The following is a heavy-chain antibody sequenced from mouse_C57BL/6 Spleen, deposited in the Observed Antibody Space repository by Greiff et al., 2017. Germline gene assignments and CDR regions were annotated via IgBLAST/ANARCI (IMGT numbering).Heavy chain of an antibody. V-gene: IGHV5-4*01. D-gene: IGHD2-4*01. Sequence: EVKLVESGGGLVKPGGSLKLSCAASGFTFSSYAMSWVRQTPEKRLEWVATISDGGSYTYYPDNVKGRFTISRDNAKNNLYLQMSHLKSEDTAMYYCARESDDYDGNYYAMDYWGQGTSVTVSS. CDR3: ARESDDYDGNYYAMDY. CDR1: GFTFSSYA. CDR2: ISDGGSYT. J-gene: IGHJ4*01.